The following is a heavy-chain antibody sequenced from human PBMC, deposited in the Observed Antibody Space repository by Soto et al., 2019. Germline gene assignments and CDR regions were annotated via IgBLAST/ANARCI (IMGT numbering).Heavy chain of an antibody. Sequence: EVPLLESGGGLVQPGGSLRLSCAASGFSFGSYALSWVRQAPGKGLEWVSTISGSDGKTFYADAVKGRFSISRDTSQNTLYLQMNSLRADDTAIYYCARWSYLDYWGQGTRVTVSS. V-gene: IGHV3-23*01. D-gene: IGHD3-3*01. CDR3: ARWSYLDY. J-gene: IGHJ4*02. CDR2: ISGSDGKT. CDR1: GFSFGSYA.